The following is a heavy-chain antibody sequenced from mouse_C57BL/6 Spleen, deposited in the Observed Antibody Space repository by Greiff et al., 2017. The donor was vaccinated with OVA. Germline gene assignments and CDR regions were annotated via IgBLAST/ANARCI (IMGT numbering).Heavy chain of an antibody. Sequence: VKLQESGAELVRPGASVTLSCKASGYTFTDYEMHWVKQTPVHGLEWIGAIDPETGGTAYNQKFKGKAILTADKSSSTAYMELRSLTSEDSAVYYCTRSSGYDYFDYWGQGTTLTVSS. CDR2: IDPETGGT. CDR3: TRSSGYDYFDY. J-gene: IGHJ2*01. CDR1: GYTFTDYE. D-gene: IGHD2-2*01. V-gene: IGHV1-15*01.